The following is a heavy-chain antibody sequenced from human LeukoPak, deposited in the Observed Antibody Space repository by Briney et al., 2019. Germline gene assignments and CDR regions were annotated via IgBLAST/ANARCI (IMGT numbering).Heavy chain of an antibody. CDR2: ISGSGGTT. D-gene: IGHD1-1*01. V-gene: IGHV3-23*01. CDR3: AKGMTTDDVAFDI. J-gene: IGHJ3*02. Sequence: GESLRLSCAVSGFTFNIYAMSWVRQAPGKGLEWVSVISGSGGTTYYADSVKGRFTISRDNYKNTVYMEMNGLRAEDTAVYYCAKGMTTDDVAFDIWGQGTMVTVSS. CDR1: GFTFNIYA.